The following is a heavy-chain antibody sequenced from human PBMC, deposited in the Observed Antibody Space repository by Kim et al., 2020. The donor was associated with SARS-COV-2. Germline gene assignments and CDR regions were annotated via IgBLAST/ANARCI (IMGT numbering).Heavy chain of an antibody. CDR1: GGSISSGGYY. V-gene: IGHV4-31*03. CDR2: ISYSGST. D-gene: IGHD2-21*02. J-gene: IGHJ4*02. Sequence: SETLSLTCTVSGGSISSGGYYWSWIRQHPGKGLEWIGYISYSGSTYYNPSLKSRVTISVDTSKYQFSLKLSSVTAADTAIYYCARSLAVTATLIGYWGQGTLVTVSS. CDR3: ARSLAVTATLIGY.